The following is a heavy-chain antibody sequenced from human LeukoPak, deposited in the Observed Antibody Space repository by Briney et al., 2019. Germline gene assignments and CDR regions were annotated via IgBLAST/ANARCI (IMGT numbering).Heavy chain of an antibody. CDR1: GFSLSTSGMR. Sequence: SGPTLVNPTQTLTLTCTFSGFSLSTSGMRASWIRQPPGKALESLARIDWDDDKFYTTSLKTRLTISKDTSKNQVVLTMTNMDPVDTATYYCARMGFSGSSLLVDYWGQGTLVTVSS. V-gene: IGHV2-70*04. D-gene: IGHD3-10*01. J-gene: IGHJ4*02. CDR2: IDWDDDK. CDR3: ARMGFSGSSLLVDY.